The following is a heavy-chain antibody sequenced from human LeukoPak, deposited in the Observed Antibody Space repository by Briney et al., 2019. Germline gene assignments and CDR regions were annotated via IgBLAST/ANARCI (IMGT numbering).Heavy chain of an antibody. CDR3: ARDLRL. CDR1: GFTFSNYN. J-gene: IGHJ4*02. CDR2: ISSGSNYI. V-gene: IGHV3-21*01. Sequence: GGSLRLSCAASGFTFSNYNMNWVRQAPGKGLEWVSSISSGSNYIYYADSVKGRFTISRDNAKNSLYLQMNSLRADDAAVYYCARDLRLRGQGTLVTVSS.